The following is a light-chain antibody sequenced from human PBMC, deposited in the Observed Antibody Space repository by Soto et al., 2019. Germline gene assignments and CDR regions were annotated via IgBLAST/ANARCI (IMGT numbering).Light chain of an antibody. CDR2: EGS. Sequence: DIVMTQTPLALSVTPGQPASISCKSTQSLQDRDGKSYLSWYLQKAGQSPQLLIYEGSHRFSGVPHRFSGSGSGTHFILKISRVEAEDVGVYYCMQTIQPPWTFGQGTKVEIK. V-gene: IGKV2D-29*02. CDR1: QSLQDRDGKSY. J-gene: IGKJ1*01. CDR3: MQTIQPPWT.